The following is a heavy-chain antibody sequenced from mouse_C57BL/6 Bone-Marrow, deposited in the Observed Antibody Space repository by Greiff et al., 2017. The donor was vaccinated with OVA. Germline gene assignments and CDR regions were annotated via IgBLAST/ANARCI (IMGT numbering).Heavy chain of an antibody. CDR3: AKRYGNYVSYWYFDV. Sequence: VQLQQSGPELVKPGASVKISCKASGYTFTDYYMNWVKQSHGKSLEWIGDINPNNGGTSYNQKFKGKATLTVDKSSSTAYMELRSLTSEDSAVYYCAKRYGNYVSYWYFDVWGTGTTVTVSS. CDR2: INPNNGGT. J-gene: IGHJ1*03. D-gene: IGHD2-1*01. CDR1: GYTFTDYY. V-gene: IGHV1-26*01.